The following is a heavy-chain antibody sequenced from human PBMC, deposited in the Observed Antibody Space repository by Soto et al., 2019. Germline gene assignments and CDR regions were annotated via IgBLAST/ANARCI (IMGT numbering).Heavy chain of an antibody. D-gene: IGHD2-2*01. J-gene: IGHJ6*02. CDR3: ARSQGSSTSLEIYYYYYYGMDV. Sequence: QVQLVQSGAEVKKPGSSVKVSCKASGGTCSSYAISWVRQAPGQGLEWMGGIIPIPGTANYAQKFQGRFTITADESTSTAYMELSSLRSEDTAVYYCARSQGSSTSLEIYYYYYYGMDVWGHGTTVTVSS. CDR1: GGTCSSYA. V-gene: IGHV1-69*01. CDR2: IIPIPGTA.